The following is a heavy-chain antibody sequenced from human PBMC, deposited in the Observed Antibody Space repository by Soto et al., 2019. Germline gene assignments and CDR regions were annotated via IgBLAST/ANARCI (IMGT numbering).Heavy chain of an antibody. Sequence: GGSLRLSCAASGFTFSSYAMHWVRQAPGKGLEWVAVISYDGSNKYYADSVKGRFTISRDNSKNTPYLQMNSLRAEDTAVYYCARDGHRYCSGGSCHPVGYWGQGTLVTVS. CDR2: ISYDGSNK. J-gene: IGHJ4*02. CDR1: GFTFSSYA. V-gene: IGHV3-30-3*01. D-gene: IGHD2-15*01. CDR3: ARDGHRYCSGGSCHPVGY.